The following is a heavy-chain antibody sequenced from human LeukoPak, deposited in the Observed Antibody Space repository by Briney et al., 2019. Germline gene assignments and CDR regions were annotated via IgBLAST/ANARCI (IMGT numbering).Heavy chain of an antibody. CDR2: ICDGGDNI. D-gene: IGHD5-12*01. V-gene: IGHV3-23*01. J-gene: IGHJ4*02. Sequence: GGSLRLPCVASGFSFSTYGMNWVRQAPGKGLEWVSGICDGGDNIYYADSVKGRFTISRDNSKNTVYLQMNSLRDEDTAVYYCAKGSGYDTDFDYWGQGTLVSVSS. CDR3: AKGSGYDTDFDY. CDR1: GFSFSTYG.